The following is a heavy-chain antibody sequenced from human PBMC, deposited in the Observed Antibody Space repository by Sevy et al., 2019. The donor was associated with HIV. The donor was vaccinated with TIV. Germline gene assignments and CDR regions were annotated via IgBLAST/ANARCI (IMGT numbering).Heavy chain of an antibody. CDR2: ISGSASTTYYGGAA. J-gene: IGHJ2*01. D-gene: IGHD6-6*01. CDR3: ARGLLARPRGDYWYFDL. Sequence: GGSLRLSCAASGLTFSTYGMHWVRQAPGKGLEWVSGISGSASTTYYGGAAYYADSVKGRFTITRDNAKNTLYLEMNSLRDEDSAVFHCARGLLARPRGDYWYFDLWGRGTLVTVSS. V-gene: IGHV3-23*01. CDR1: GLTFSTYG.